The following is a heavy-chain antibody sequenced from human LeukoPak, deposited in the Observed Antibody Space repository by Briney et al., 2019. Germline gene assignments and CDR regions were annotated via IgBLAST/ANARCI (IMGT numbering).Heavy chain of an antibody. V-gene: IGHV1-2*02. CDR1: GYTFTGYY. CDR2: INPNSGGT. CDR3: ARGPLRFDY. Sequence: ASVKVSCKASGYTFTGYYMHWVRQAPGQGLEWMGWINPNSGGTNYAQKFQGRVTMTRDTSINTAYMELSRLTSDDTAVSFCARGPLRFDYWGQGTLVTVSS. J-gene: IGHJ4*02. D-gene: IGHD2-15*01.